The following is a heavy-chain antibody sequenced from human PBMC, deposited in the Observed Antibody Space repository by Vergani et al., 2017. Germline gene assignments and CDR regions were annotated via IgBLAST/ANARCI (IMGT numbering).Heavy chain of an antibody. CDR3: AREGDTAMVNGAQVSWGFDP. CDR2: ISPYNGHT. J-gene: IGHJ5*02. CDR1: GYTFSSYG. D-gene: IGHD5-18*01. Sequence: QVQLVQSGAEVKKPGASVKVSCKASGYTFSSYGISWVRQAPGQGLEWMGWISPYNGHTEYAQRLQGRVTMTTDTSTSTAYMELRSLRSDDTAVYYCAREGDTAMVNGAQVSWGFDPWGQGTLVTVSS. V-gene: IGHV1-18*01.